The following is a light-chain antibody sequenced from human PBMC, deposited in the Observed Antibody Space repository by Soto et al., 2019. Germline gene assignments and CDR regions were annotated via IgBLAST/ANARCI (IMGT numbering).Light chain of an antibody. CDR1: SSDVGSYNL. CDR3: CSYAGSFYV. Sequence: QSVLTQPASVSGSPGQSITISCTGTSSDVGSYNLVSWYQQHPGKAPKLMIYEVSKRPSGFSNRFSGSKSGNTASLTISGLQAEDEADYYCCSYAGSFYVFGTGTKVT. V-gene: IGLV2-23*02. CDR2: EVS. J-gene: IGLJ1*01.